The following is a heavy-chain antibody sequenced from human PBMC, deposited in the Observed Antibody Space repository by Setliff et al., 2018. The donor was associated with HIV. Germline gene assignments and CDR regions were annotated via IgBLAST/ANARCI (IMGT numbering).Heavy chain of an antibody. J-gene: IGHJ5*01. Sequence: SETLSLTCAVYGGSCSDYYWSWIRQPPGKGLEWIGEINHSGSTNYNPSLKRRVTISVDTSKNQFSLKLNAVTAADTAVYYCARVRLELRQYWFDSWGQGSPVTVSS. CDR1: GGSCSDYY. V-gene: IGHV4-34*01. CDR3: ARVRLELRQYWFDS. CDR2: INHSGST. D-gene: IGHD1-7*01.